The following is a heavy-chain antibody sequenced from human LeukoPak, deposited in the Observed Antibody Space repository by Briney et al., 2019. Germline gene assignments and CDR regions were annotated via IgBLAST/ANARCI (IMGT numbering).Heavy chain of an antibody. D-gene: IGHD3-10*01. CDR2: INHSGST. CDR1: GGSFSGYY. J-gene: IGHJ6*03. Sequence: PSETLSLTCAVYGGSFSGYYWSWIRQPPGKGLEWMGEINHSGSTNYNPSLKSRVTISVDTSKNQFSLKLSSVTAADTAVYYCAREKEDTMVRGVIYYMDVWGKGTTVTVSS. CDR3: AREKEDTMVRGVIYYMDV. V-gene: IGHV4-34*01.